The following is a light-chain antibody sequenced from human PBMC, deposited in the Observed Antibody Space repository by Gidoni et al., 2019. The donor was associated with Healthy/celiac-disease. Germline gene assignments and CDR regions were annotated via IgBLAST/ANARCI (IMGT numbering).Light chain of an antibody. CDR3: CSYAGSYTYV. Sequence: SALPQPRSVSGSPGQSVTISCTGTSSDVGGYTYVSWYQQPPGKAPKLMIYDVSKRPSGVPDRFSGSKSGNTASLTISGLQAEDEADYYCCSYAGSYTYVFGTGTKVTVL. CDR1: SSDVGGYTY. J-gene: IGLJ1*01. V-gene: IGLV2-11*01. CDR2: DVS.